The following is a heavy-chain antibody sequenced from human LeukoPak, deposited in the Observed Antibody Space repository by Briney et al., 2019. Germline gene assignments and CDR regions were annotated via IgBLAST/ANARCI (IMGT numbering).Heavy chain of an antibody. D-gene: IGHD4-17*01. CDR2: IIPIFGTA. V-gene: IGHV1-69*13. CDR3: ARDPRDYGENYYYYYMDV. CDR1: GGTFSSYA. J-gene: IGHJ6*03. Sequence: SVKVSCKASGGTFSSYAISWVRQAPGQGLEWMGGIIPIFGTANYARKFQGRVTITADESTSTAYMELSSLRSEDTAVYYCARDPRDYGENYYYYYMDVWGKGTTVTVSS.